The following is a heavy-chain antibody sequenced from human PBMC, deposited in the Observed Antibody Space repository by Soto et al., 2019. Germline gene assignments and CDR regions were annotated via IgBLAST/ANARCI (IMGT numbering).Heavy chain of an antibody. CDR2: INHSGSS. V-gene: IGHV4-34*01. Sequence: PXATLSLTFAVYGGSFSGYYWSWIRQSPGKGLEWIGEINHSGSSNYNPSLKSRVTISVDTSKNQFSLKLRSVTAADTAVYYCARGPLGYCSGGSCYSDFYYYGMDVWGKGTTVTVSS. CDR1: GGSFSGYY. CDR3: ARGPLGYCSGGSCYSDFYYYGMDV. D-gene: IGHD2-15*01. J-gene: IGHJ6*04.